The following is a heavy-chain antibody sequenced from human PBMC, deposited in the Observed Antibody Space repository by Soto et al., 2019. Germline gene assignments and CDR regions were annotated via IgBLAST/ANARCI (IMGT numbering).Heavy chain of an antibody. J-gene: IGHJ4*02. Sequence: QITLKESGPTLVKPTQTLTLTCTFSGFSLTTDRVGVGWIRQPPGEALEWLAVIYWDDSKNYRPSLESRLTTTKDTSKNQVALTMTNMDSLDTATYYCAHAYGGRSLYWGQGTLVTVSS. CDR1: GFSLTTDRVG. CDR3: AHAYGGRSLY. V-gene: IGHV2-5*02. D-gene: IGHD1-26*01. CDR2: IYWDDSK.